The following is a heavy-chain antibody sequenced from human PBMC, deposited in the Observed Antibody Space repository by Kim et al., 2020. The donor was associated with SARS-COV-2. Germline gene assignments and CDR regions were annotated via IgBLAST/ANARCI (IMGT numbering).Heavy chain of an antibody. V-gene: IGHV1-69*06. CDR3: ARRGWDSGADGHFDY. CDR1: GGTFSSYA. D-gene: IGHD1-26*01. Sequence: SVKVSCKASGGTFSSYAISWVRQAPGQGLEWMGGIIPIFGTANYAQKFQGRVTITADKSTSTAYMELSSLRSEDTAVYYCARRGWDSGADGHFDYWGQGTLVTVSS. J-gene: IGHJ4*02. CDR2: IIPIFGTA.